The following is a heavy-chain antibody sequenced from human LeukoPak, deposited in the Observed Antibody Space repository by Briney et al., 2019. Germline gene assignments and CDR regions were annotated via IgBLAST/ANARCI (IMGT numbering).Heavy chain of an antibody. CDR1: GFTFSSHA. V-gene: IGHV3-23*01. CDR2: ISGSGGST. J-gene: IGHJ5*02. D-gene: IGHD3-3*01. Sequence: GGSLRLSCAASGFTFSSHAMSWVRQAPGKGLEWVSAISGSGGSTYYADSVKGRFTISRDNTKNTLYLQMNSLRAEDTAVYYCAKAPNYDFWSGYDPFDPWGQGTLVTVSS. CDR3: AKAPNYDFWSGYDPFDP.